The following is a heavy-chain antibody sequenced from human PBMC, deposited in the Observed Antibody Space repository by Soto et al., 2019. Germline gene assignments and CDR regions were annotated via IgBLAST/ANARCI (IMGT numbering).Heavy chain of an antibody. CDR3: ARDYYYGSGPWY. CDR2: INAGNGNT. D-gene: IGHD3-10*01. J-gene: IGHJ4*02. CDR1: GYTFTSYA. V-gene: IGHV1-3*01. Sequence: ASVKVSCKASGYTFTSYAMHWVRQAPGQRLEWMGWINAGNGNTKYSQKFQGRVTITRDTSASTAYMELRSLRSDDTAAYYCARDYYYGSGPWYWGQGTPVTVSS.